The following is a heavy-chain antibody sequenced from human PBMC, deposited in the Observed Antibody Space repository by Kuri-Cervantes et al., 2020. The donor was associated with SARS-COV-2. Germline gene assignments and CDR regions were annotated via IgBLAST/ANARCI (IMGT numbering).Heavy chain of an antibody. CDR1: GGSFSGYY. V-gene: IGHV4-34*01. CDR3: ARGYEGRYYYGTDV. CDR2: INHSGST. Sequence: SETLSLTCAVYGGSFSGYYWSWIRQPPGKGPEWIGEINHSGSTNYNPSLKSRVTISVDTSKNQFSLKLSSVTAADTAVYYCARGYEGRYYYGTDVWGQGTTVTVSS. D-gene: IGHD3-3*01. J-gene: IGHJ6*02.